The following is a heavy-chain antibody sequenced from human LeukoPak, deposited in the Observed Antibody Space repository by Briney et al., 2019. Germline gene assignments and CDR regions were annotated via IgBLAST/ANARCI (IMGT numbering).Heavy chain of an antibody. Sequence: ASVKVSCKASGYTFTSYGISWVRQAPGQGLEWMGWISAYNGNTNCAQKLQGRVTMTTDTSTSTAYMELRSLRSDDTAVYYCARDFVRFGELPSLPWFDPWGQGTLVTVSS. J-gene: IGHJ5*02. CDR3: ARDFVRFGELPSLPWFDP. V-gene: IGHV1-18*04. D-gene: IGHD3-10*01. CDR1: GYTFTSYG. CDR2: ISAYNGNT.